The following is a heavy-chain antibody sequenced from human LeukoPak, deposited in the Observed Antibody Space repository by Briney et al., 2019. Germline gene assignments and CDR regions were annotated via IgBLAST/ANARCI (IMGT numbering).Heavy chain of an antibody. CDR3: ATLQWLDSSYYFDY. Sequence: ASVKVSCKASGGTFSSYAISWVRQAPGQGLEWMGGIIPIFGTANYAQKFQGRVTTTADKSTSTAYMELSSLRSEDTAVYYCATLQWLDSSYYFDYWGQGTLVTISS. V-gene: IGHV1-69*06. D-gene: IGHD6-19*01. CDR1: GGTFSSYA. J-gene: IGHJ4*02. CDR2: IIPIFGTA.